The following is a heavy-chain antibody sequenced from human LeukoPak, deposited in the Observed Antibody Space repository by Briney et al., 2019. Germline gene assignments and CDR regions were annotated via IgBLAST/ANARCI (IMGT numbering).Heavy chain of an antibody. J-gene: IGHJ4*02. Sequence: PGGSLRLSCAASGFTFRSYWMHWVRQVPGKGLVWVSRINSDGSSTGYADSVKGRFTISRDNAKNTLYLQMNSLRAEDTAVYYCATERTYYYDYWGQGTLVTVSS. V-gene: IGHV3-74*01. CDR1: GFTFRSYW. CDR2: INSDGSST. CDR3: ATERTYYYDY.